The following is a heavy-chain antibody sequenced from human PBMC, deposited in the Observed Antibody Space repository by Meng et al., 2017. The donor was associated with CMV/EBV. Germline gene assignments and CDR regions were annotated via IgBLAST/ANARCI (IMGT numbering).Heavy chain of an antibody. CDR3: VRDHNWGPDY. Sequence: QVQVVQPVAGVKSPGASVKVSCQTSGYRFSDHYMHWVRQAPGQGLEWMGWIYPNSGGTHYAQKFQDRVTMTRDTSISTVYMELSRLTSDDTAVYYCVRDHNWGPDYWGQGTLVTVSS. CDR2: IYPNSGGT. CDR1: GYRFSDHY. J-gene: IGHJ4*02. D-gene: IGHD1-1*01. V-gene: IGHV1-2*02.